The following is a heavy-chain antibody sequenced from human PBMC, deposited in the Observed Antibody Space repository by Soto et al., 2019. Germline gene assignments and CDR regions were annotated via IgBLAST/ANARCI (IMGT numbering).Heavy chain of an antibody. CDR2: KAISGSR. CDR1: CGSMSDYF. D-gene: IGHD3-16*01. V-gene: IGHV4-4*07. J-gene: IGHJ4*02. Sequence: SETVSLTCTVSCGSMSDYFWPCIRLPAGKRLERIGRKAISGSRDYSPSLKVGASMSVDTSKNQFSMRLISVTAADTALYYCARSLGSAAGSSFDVWGQGILVTVS. CDR3: ARSLGSAAGSSFDV.